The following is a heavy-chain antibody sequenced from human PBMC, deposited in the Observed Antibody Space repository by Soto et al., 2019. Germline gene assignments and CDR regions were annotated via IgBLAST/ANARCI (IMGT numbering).Heavy chain of an antibody. J-gene: IGHJ4*02. CDR1: GFTFSSYG. Sequence: PGGSLRLSCAASGFTFSSYGMHWVRQAPGKGLEWVAVISYDGSNKYYADSVKGRFTISSDNAKNTLYLQMDSLRAEDTAVYYCATRGYSYGKSFDYWGQGTLVTVSS. V-gene: IGHV3-30*03. D-gene: IGHD5-18*01. CDR2: ISYDGSNK. CDR3: ATRGYSYGKSFDY.